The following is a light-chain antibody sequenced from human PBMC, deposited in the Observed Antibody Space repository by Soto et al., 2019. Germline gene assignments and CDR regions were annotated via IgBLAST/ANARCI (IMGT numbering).Light chain of an antibody. CDR1: QSVSSNY. CDR2: GAS. CDR3: QQYGSSYPWT. Sequence: EIVLTQSPGTLSLSPVERATLSCRASQSVSSNYLAWYQQKPGQAPRLLIYGASSRATGIPDRFSGSGSGTDFTLTITRLEPEDFAVYYCQQYGSSYPWTCGQGTKGDIK. J-gene: IGKJ1*01. V-gene: IGKV3-20*01.